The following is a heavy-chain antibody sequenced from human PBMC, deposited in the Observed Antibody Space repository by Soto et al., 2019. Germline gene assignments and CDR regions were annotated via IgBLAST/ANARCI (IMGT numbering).Heavy chain of an antibody. V-gene: IGHV3-30-3*01. D-gene: IGHD3-22*01. J-gene: IGHJ4*02. CDR3: ARDRVYYYDSSGYYNFDF. Sequence: QVQLVESGGGVVQPGRSLRVSCAASGFTFSHYAMHWVRQAPGKGLEWVAVVSYDGTKQFYADSVKGRFTISRDSSKSTLYLQMNNLRAEDTAVYYCARDRVYYYDSSGYYNFDFWGQGTLVTVSS. CDR2: VSYDGTKQ. CDR1: GFTFSHYA.